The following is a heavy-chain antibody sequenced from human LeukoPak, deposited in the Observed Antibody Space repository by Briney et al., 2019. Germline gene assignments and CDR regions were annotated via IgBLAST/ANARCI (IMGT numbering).Heavy chain of an antibody. CDR3: ARDRWQLVLPYYYYYMDV. CDR2: IYYSGST. CDR1: GGSISSGGYY. Sequence: SETLSLTCTVSGGSISSGGYYWSWIRQHPGKGLEWIGYIYYSGSTYYNPSLKSRVTISVDTSMNQFSLKLSSVTAADTAVYYCARDRWQLVLPYYYYYMDVWGKGTTVTVSS. V-gene: IGHV4-31*03. D-gene: IGHD6-13*01. J-gene: IGHJ6*03.